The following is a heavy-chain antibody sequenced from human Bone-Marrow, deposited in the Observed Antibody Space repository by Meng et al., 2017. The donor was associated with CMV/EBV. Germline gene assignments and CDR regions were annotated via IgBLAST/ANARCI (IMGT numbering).Heavy chain of an antibody. J-gene: IGHJ4*02. CDR3: ARESVS. Sequence: GGSLRLSCAASGFTFSNYGMNWVRQAPGKGLEWVSSISGGSRSIYYADSVKGRFTISRDNAKNSLYLQMNSLRAEDTAVYYCARESVSWGQGTRVTVSS. D-gene: IGHD2-8*01. V-gene: IGHV3-21*01. CDR1: GFTFSNYG. CDR2: ISGGSRSI.